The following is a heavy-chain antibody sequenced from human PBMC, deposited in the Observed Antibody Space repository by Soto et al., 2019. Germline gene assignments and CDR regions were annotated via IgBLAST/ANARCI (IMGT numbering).Heavy chain of an antibody. CDR1: GYTFTSYY. CDR2: INPSGGST. CDR3: ARVGGFGELPNYPLVYYYGMDV. J-gene: IGHJ6*02. Sequence: ASVKVSCKASGYTFTSYYMHWVRQAPGQGLEWMGIINPSGGSTSYAQKFQGRVTMTRDTSTSTVYMELSSLRSEDTAVYYCARVGGFGELPNYPLVYYYGMDVWGQGTTVTV. V-gene: IGHV1-46*01. D-gene: IGHD3-10*01.